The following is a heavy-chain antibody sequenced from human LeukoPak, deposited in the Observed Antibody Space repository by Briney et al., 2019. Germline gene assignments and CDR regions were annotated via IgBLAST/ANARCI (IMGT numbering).Heavy chain of an antibody. CDR3: ARLLKYSSSWYKSKSFDY. Sequence: SETLSLTCAVYGGSFSGYYWSWIRQPPGRGLEWIGEINHSGSTNYNPSLKSRVTISVDTSRNQFSLKLSSMTAADTAIYYCARLLKYSSSWYKSKSFDYWGQGTLVTVSS. CDR1: GGSFSGYY. J-gene: IGHJ4*02. V-gene: IGHV4-34*01. D-gene: IGHD6-13*01. CDR2: INHSGST.